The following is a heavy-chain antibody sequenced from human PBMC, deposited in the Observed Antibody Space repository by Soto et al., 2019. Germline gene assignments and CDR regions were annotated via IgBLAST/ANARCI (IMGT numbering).Heavy chain of an antibody. D-gene: IGHD6-6*01. CDR2: ISSSSSYI. J-gene: IGHJ4*02. CDR1: GFTFSSYS. V-gene: IGHV3-21*01. Sequence: GGSLRLSCAASGFTFSSYSMNWVRQAPGKGLEWVSSISSSSSYIYYADSVKGRFTISRDNAKNSLYLQMNSLRAEDTAVYYCARAGVGIAARLTYYFDYWGQGTLVTVSS. CDR3: ARAGVGIAARLTYYFDY.